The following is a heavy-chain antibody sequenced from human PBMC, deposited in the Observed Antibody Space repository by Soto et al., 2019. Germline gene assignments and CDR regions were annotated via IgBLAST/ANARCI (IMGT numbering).Heavy chain of an antibody. V-gene: IGHV3-74*01. D-gene: IGHD6-19*01. Sequence: EVQLVESGGGLVQPGGSLRLSCAASGFTFSSYWMHWVRQAPGKGLVWVSRINSDGSSTSYADSVKGRFTISRDNAKNTLYLQMNSLRAEDTTVYYCAVAVAGPTAIGYWGQGTLVTVSS. CDR2: INSDGSST. CDR3: AVAVAGPTAIGY. CDR1: GFTFSSYW. J-gene: IGHJ4*02.